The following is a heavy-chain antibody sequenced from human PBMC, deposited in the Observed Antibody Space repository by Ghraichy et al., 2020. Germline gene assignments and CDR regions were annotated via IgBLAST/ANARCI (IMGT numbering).Heavy chain of an antibody. Sequence: SETLSLTCTVSGASVTSNTHFWSWIRQSPEKGLEWIGYVSNSGSINYNSSLKSRITISVDTSKNHFSLRLSSVTTADTAVYYCARIRRVAAAASRFMGFDPWGQGTLVTVSS. J-gene: IGHJ5*02. D-gene: IGHD6-13*01. CDR1: GASVTSNTHF. CDR3: ARIRRVAAAASRFMGFDP. V-gene: IGHV4-61*01. CDR2: VSNSGSI.